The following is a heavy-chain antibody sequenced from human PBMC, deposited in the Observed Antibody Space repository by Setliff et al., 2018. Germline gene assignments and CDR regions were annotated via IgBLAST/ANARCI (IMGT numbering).Heavy chain of an antibody. Sequence: SETLSLTCTVSGGSISSNYWSWVRQPPGKGLEWIGYIYTSGNTYYNPSLKRRVTISVDTSNDQFSLNLNSVTAADTAVYFCARRADYSRSWSYYFDCWGQGTLVTSPQ. CDR3: ARRADYSRSWSYYFDC. D-gene: IGHD6-13*01. CDR1: GGSISSNY. V-gene: IGHV4-4*08. CDR2: IYTSGNT. J-gene: IGHJ4*02.